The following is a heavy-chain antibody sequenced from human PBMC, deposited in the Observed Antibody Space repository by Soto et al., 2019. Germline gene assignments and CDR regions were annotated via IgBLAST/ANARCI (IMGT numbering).Heavy chain of an antibody. CDR2: ISGSGGST. V-gene: IGHV3-23*01. CDR3: ARGSRDSYPGSRIFDL. CDR1: RFTFSSYA. D-gene: IGHD3-10*01. J-gene: IGHJ4*02. Sequence: EVQLLESGGGLVQPGGSLRLSCAASRFTFSSYAMSWVRQAPGKGLEWVSAISGSGGSTYYADSVKGRFTISRDNSKNTLYLQMNGLRAEDTAFYYCARGSRDSYPGSRIFDLWGRGTRVTVSS.